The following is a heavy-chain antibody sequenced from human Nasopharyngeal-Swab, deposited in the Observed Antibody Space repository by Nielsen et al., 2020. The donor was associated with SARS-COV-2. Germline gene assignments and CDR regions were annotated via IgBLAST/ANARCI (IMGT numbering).Heavy chain of an antibody. V-gene: IGHV4-59*12. J-gene: IGHJ6*02. D-gene: IGHD3-10*01. CDR2: IYYSGST. Sequence: WSRQCPGKGLEWIGYIYYSGSTNYNPSLKSRVTISVDTSKNQFSLKLSSVTAADTAVYYCASVGFGHRVRRGGGMDVWGQGTTVTVSS. CDR3: ASVGFGHRVRRGGGMDV.